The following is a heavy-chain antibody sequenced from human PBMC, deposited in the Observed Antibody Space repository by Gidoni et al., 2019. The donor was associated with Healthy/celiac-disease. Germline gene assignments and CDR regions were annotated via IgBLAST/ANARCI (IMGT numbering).Heavy chain of an antibody. D-gene: IGHD5-12*01. CDR1: GCTFSSYW. CDR3: ASSPVEMATSDAFDI. J-gene: IGHJ3*02. Sequence: EVQLVESGGGLVKAGGSLRLCCAASGCTFSSYWMGWVRQAPGKGREWVANIKQVGIEKYYVDSVKSRFTISRDNAKNSLYLQMNSLSAEDTAVYYCASSPVEMATSDAFDIWGQVTMVTVSS. CDR2: IKQVGIEK. V-gene: IGHV3-7*01.